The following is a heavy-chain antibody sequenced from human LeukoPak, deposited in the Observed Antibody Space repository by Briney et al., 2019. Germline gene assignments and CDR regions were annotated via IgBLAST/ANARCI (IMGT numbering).Heavy chain of an antibody. D-gene: IGHD3-3*01. Sequence: GGSLRLSCAASGFTFSSYSMNWVRQAPGKGLEWVSSISSSSYIYYADSVKGRFTISRDNAKNSLYLQMNSLRAEDTAVYYCARDPYYDFWSGYYLDYYYGMDVWGQGTTVTVSS. CDR1: GFTFSSYS. J-gene: IGHJ6*02. CDR2: ISSSSYI. V-gene: IGHV3-21*01. CDR3: ARDPYYDFWSGYYLDYYYGMDV.